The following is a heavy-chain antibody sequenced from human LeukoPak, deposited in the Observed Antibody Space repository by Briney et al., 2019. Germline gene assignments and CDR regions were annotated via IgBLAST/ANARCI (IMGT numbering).Heavy chain of an antibody. D-gene: IGHD3-3*01. J-gene: IGHJ4*02. Sequence: SETLSLTCTVVGGAINRRNYCWGWIRQSPGKGLEWIGSTYYSGSVNNNPSLQSRVTISVDTSRNQFSLKLTSVTAADTAVYYCARGVATSGNFFDYWGPGTLVTVS. CDR2: TYYSGSV. V-gene: IGHV4-39*02. CDR3: ARGVATSGNFFDY. CDR1: GGAINRRNYC.